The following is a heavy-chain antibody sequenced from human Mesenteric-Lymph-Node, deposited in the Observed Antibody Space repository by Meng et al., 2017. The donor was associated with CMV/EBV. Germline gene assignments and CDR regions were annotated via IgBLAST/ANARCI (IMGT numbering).Heavy chain of an antibody. V-gene: IGHV4-4*01. CDR2: ISHSGDT. J-gene: IGHJ5*02. Sequence: CASSGDSIGRGLWWNWVRQPPGKGLEWLGEISHSGDTKYKSSLQSRISISADMTKNRFSLILTSVTAADTGVYFCARSPGWYSLDPWGQGILVTVSS. CDR1: GDSIGRGLW. CDR3: ARSPGWYSLDP. D-gene: IGHD2-15*01.